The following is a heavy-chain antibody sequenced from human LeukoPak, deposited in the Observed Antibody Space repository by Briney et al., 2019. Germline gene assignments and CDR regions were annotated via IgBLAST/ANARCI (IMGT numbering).Heavy chain of an antibody. CDR3: ARGKNGDYSFGRAFDI. Sequence: SETLSLTCAVYGGSFSGYYWSWIRQPPGKGLEWIGEINHGGSTNYNPSLKSRVTISVDTSKNQFSLKLSSVTAADTAVYYCARGKNGDYSFGRAFDIWGQGTMVTVSS. CDR2: INHGGST. D-gene: IGHD4-17*01. V-gene: IGHV4-34*01. J-gene: IGHJ3*02. CDR1: GGSFSGYY.